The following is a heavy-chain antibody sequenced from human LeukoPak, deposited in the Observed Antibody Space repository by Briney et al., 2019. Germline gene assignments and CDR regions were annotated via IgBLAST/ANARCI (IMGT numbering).Heavy chain of an antibody. CDR3: ARVNYDFWSGYPRHAFDI. J-gene: IGHJ3*02. Sequence: SETLSLTCTVSGGSISSGDYYWSWIRQPPGKGLEWIGYIYYSGSTYYNPSLKSRVIISVDTSKNQFSLKLSSVTAADTAVYYCARVNYDFWSGYPRHAFDIWGQGTMVTVSS. D-gene: IGHD3-3*01. V-gene: IGHV4-30-4*01. CDR2: IYYSGST. CDR1: GGSISSGDYY.